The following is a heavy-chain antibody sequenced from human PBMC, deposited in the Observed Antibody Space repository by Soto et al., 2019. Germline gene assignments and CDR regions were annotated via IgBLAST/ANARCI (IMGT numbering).Heavy chain of an antibody. CDR3: ARVPRIVVVPAAIGNYYYGMDV. D-gene: IGHD2-2*02. V-gene: IGHV1-18*01. Sequence: ASVKVSCKTSGYTFTNYGINWVRQAPGQGLEWMGWISAYNGNTNYAQKLQGRVTMTTDTSTSTAYMELRSLRSDDTAVYYCARVPRIVVVPAAIGNYYYGMDVWGQGTTVTVSS. J-gene: IGHJ6*02. CDR2: ISAYNGNT. CDR1: GYTFTNYG.